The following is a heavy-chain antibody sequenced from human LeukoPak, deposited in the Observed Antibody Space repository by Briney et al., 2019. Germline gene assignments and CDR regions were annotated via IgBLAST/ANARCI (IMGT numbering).Heavy chain of an antibody. Sequence: ASVKVSCKASGYTFTSNYIHWVRQAPGRRLEWMGMIYPRDGSTSYAQKFQGRVTVTRDTSTSTVHMELSGLRSEDTAVYYCARDQEGFDYWGQGTLVTVSS. J-gene: IGHJ4*02. CDR1: GYTFTSNY. CDR2: IYPRDGST. CDR3: ARDQEGFDY. V-gene: IGHV1-46*01.